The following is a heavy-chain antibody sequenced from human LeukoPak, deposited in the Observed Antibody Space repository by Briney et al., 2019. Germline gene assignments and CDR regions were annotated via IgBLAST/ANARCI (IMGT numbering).Heavy chain of an antibody. CDR3: ARRADDYYYGMDV. D-gene: IGHD6-19*01. J-gene: IGHJ6*02. V-gene: IGHV3-21*01. Sequence: GGSLRLSCAASEFTFSLYSMNWVRQAPGKGLEWVSSISGSSTYIYYADSVKGRFTITGDNAKNSLFLQMNSLRVEDTAVYYCARRADDYYYGMDVWGQGTTVTVSS. CDR2: ISGSSTYI. CDR1: EFTFSLYS.